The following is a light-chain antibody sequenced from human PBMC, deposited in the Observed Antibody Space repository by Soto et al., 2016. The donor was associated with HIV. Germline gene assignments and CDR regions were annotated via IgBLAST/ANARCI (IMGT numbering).Light chain of an antibody. Sequence: SYELTQPSSVSVSPGQTAKITCSGDILAKKYARWFQQKPGQAPLMVIYKDNKRSSGIPERFSGSTSGTTVTLAISGAQVEDEAAYYCYSAADKNWVFGGGTKLTVL. J-gene: IGLJ3*02. V-gene: IGLV3-27*01. CDR3: YSAADKNWV. CDR2: KDN. CDR1: ILAKKY.